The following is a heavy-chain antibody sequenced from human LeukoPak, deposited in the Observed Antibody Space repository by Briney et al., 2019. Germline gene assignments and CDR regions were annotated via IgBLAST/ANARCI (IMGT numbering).Heavy chain of an antibody. J-gene: IGHJ4*02. CDR2: IYPGDSDT. D-gene: IGHD3-10*01. V-gene: IGHV5-51*01. CDR1: GYSFASFW. CDR3: VRDTYHYGLCTYYGSVY. Sequence: GESLKISCKAYGYSFASFWIGWVRQMPGEGLEWMGIIYPGDSDTRYNPSFQGQVTISVDKSLSTAYLQWSSLKASDTAMYFCVRDTYHYGLCTYYGSVYWGQGTLVTVFS.